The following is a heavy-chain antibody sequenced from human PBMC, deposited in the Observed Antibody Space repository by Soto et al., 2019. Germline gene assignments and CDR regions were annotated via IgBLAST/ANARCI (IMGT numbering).Heavy chain of an antibody. J-gene: IGHJ1*01. CDR1: GVTFSSYA. V-gene: IGHV3-23*01. Sequence: PGGFLRLSCAASGVTFSSYAMSWVRQAPGKGLEWVSAISGSGGSTYYADSVKGRFTISRDNSKNTLYLQMNSLRAEDTAVYYCATYIVVVVAAIFESSHWGQGTLVTVSS. CDR2: ISGSGGST. CDR3: ATYIVVVVAAIFESSH. D-gene: IGHD2-15*01.